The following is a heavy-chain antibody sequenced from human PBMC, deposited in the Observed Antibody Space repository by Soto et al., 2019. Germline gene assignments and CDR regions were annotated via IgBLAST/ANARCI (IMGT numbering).Heavy chain of an antibody. V-gene: IGHV3-33*01. J-gene: IGHJ4*02. Sequence: PGGSLRLSCAASGFTFSSYGMHWVRQAPGKGLEWVAVIWYDGSNKYYADSVEGRFTISRDNSKNTLYLQMNSLRAEDTAVYYCARDWLYSSSWLSDYWGRGTLVPVSS. D-gene: IGHD6-13*01. CDR3: ARDWLYSSSWLSDY. CDR1: GFTFSSYG. CDR2: IWYDGSNK.